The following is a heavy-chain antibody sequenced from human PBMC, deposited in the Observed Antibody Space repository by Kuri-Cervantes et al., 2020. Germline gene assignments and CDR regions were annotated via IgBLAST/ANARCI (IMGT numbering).Heavy chain of an antibody. D-gene: IGHD1-20*01. V-gene: IGHV1-58*01. Sequence: SVKVSCKASGFTFTSSAVQWVRQARGQRLEWIGWIVVGSGNTNYAQKFQGRVTMTEDTSTDTAYMELSSLRSEDTAVYYCATPVTGTTHFDYWGQGTLVTVSS. CDR2: IVVGSGNT. J-gene: IGHJ4*02. CDR1: GFTFTSSA. CDR3: ATPVTGTTHFDY.